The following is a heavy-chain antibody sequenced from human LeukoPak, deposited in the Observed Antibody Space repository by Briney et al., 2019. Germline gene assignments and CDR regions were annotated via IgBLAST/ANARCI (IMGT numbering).Heavy chain of an antibody. CDR3: ASRSGYDPVDY. V-gene: IGHV1-3*01. D-gene: IGHD5-12*01. J-gene: IGHJ4*02. CDR2: INAGNGNT. Sequence: ASVKVSCKASGYTFTSYAMHWVRQAPGQRLEWMGWINAGNGNTKYSQKFQGRVTITMDTSASTGYIELGSLRSEDTAVYYCASRSGYDPVDYWGQGTLVTVSS. CDR1: GYTFTSYA.